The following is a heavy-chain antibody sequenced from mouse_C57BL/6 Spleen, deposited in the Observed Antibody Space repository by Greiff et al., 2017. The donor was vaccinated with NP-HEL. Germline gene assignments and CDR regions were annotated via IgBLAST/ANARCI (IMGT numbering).Heavy chain of an antibody. CDR3: ARYWGNYEGAMDY. Sequence: EVMLVESGGGLVQPGGSLSLSCAASGFTFADYYMSWVRQPPGKALEWLGFIRNKANGYTTEYSASVKGRFTISRDNSQSILYLQMNALRAEDSATYYCARYWGNYEGAMDYWGQGTSVTVSS. D-gene: IGHD2-1*01. J-gene: IGHJ4*01. V-gene: IGHV7-3*01. CDR2: IRNKANGYTT. CDR1: GFTFADYY.